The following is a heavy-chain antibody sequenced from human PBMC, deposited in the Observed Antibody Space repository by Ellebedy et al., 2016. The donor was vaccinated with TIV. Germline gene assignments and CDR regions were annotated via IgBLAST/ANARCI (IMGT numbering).Heavy chain of an antibody. CDR2: ISGSGGST. CDR1: GFTFSSYA. CDR3: ATPYCSGGSCSEYFQH. D-gene: IGHD2-15*01. Sequence: GGSLRLXCAASGFTFSSYAMSWVRQAPGKGLEWVSAISGSGGSTYYADSVKGRFTISRDNSKNTLYLQMNSLRAEDTAVYYCATPYCSGGSCSEYFQHWGQGTLVTVSS. V-gene: IGHV3-23*01. J-gene: IGHJ1*01.